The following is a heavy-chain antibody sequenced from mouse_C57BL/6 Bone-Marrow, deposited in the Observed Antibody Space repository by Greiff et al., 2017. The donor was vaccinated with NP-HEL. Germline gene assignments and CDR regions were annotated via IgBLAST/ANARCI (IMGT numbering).Heavy chain of an antibody. V-gene: IGHV1-39*01. J-gene: IGHJ3*01. D-gene: IGHD1-1*01. CDR1: GYSFTDYN. CDR3: ATTTSVADWFAY. CDR2: INPNYGTT. Sequence: EVQLQQSGPELVKPGASVKISCKASGYSFTDYNMNWVKQSNGTSLEWIGVINPNYGTTSYNQKFKGKATLTVDKSSSTAYMQLNSLTSEDSAVYYCATTTSVADWFAYWGQGTLVTVSA.